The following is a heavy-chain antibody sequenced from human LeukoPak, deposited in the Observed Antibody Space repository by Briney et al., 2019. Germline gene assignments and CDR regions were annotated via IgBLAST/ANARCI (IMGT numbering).Heavy chain of an antibody. V-gene: IGHV4-34*01. J-gene: IGHJ4*02. CDR3: ARTASVATPFDY. CDR2: INHSGST. CDR1: GGSFSGYY. D-gene: IGHD5-12*01. Sequence: SETLSLTCAVYGGSFSGYYWSWIRQPPGKWLEWIGEINHSGSTNYNPSLKSRVTISVDTSKNQFSLKLSSVNAADTAVYYCARTASVATPFDYWGQGTLVTVSS.